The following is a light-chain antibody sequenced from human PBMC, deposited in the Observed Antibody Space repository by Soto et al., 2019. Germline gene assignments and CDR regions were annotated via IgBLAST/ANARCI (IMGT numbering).Light chain of an antibody. CDR3: LQDINYPWT. CDR1: QSISSW. J-gene: IGKJ1*01. Sequence: QLTQSPSTLSASVGDRVTITCRASQSISSWLAWYQQKPRKAPKLLIYKASSLETGVPPRFSGSGSGTDFTLAISSLQPEDSATYYCLQDINYPWTFGQGTKV. CDR2: KAS. V-gene: IGKV1-5*03.